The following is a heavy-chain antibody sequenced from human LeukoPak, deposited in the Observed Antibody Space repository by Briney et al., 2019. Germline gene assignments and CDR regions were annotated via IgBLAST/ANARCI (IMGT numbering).Heavy chain of an antibody. D-gene: IGHD4-11*01. Sequence: GASVKVSCKASGYTFTSYDINWVRQAPGQGLEWMGGIIPIFGTANYAQKFQGRVTITADESTSTAYMELSSLRSEDTAVYYCARERRGSTVTWGQGTLVTVSS. CDR3: ARERRGSTVT. J-gene: IGHJ4*02. CDR2: IIPIFGTA. V-gene: IGHV1-69*13. CDR1: GYTFTSYD.